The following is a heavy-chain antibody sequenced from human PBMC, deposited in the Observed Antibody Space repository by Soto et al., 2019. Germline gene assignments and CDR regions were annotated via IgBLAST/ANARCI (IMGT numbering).Heavy chain of an antibody. CDR2: IYYSGST. J-gene: IGHJ6*02. V-gene: IGHV4-59*01. D-gene: IGHD3-10*01. CDR3: ARATLWFGEYGDYYYGMDV. CDR1: GGSISSYY. Sequence: SSETLSLTCTVSGGSISSYYWSWIRQPPGKGLEWIGYIYYSGSTNYNPSLKSRVTISVDTSKNQFSLKLSSVTAADTAVYYCARATLWFGEYGDYYYGMDVWGQGTTVTVSS.